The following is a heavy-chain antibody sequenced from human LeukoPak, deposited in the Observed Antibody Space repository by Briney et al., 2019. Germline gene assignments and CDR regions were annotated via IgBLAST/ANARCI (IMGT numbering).Heavy chain of an antibody. Sequence: ASVKVSCKASGYTFTCYYMHRVRQAPGQGLEWMGWINPNSGGTNYAQKFQGRVTMTRDTSISTAYMELSRLRSDDTAVYYCASPSPYQLWLKGEAFDIWGQGTMVTVSS. J-gene: IGHJ3*02. CDR3: ASPSPYQLWLKGEAFDI. D-gene: IGHD2-2*01. CDR1: GYTFTCYY. CDR2: INPNSGGT. V-gene: IGHV1-2*02.